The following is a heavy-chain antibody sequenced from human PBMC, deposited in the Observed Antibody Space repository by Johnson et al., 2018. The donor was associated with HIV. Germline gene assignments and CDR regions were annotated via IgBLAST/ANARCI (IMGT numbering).Heavy chain of an antibody. J-gene: IGHJ3*02. Sequence: QVQLVESGGGVVQPGRSLRLSCAASGFTFSSYAMHWVRQAPGKGLEWVAVISYDGSNKYYADSVKGRFTISRDNSKNTLYLQMNSLRAEDTAVYYCAKEDYYGSGSYDAFDIWGQGTMVIVSS. CDR1: GFTFSSYA. V-gene: IGHV3-30*04. CDR3: AKEDYYGSGSYDAFDI. D-gene: IGHD3-10*01. CDR2: ISYDGSNK.